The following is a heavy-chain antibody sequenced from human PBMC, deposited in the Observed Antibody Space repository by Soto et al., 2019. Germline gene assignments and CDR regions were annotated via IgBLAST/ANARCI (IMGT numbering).Heavy chain of an antibody. J-gene: IGHJ4*02. D-gene: IGHD3-22*01. CDR1: GFTFSSYG. CDR3: ARSRGHYRPFDS. Sequence: GGSLRLCCAASGFTFSSYGMPWVRQAPGKGLEWVAVIWYDGSNKYYADSVTGRFTISRDNSKNTLYLQMNSRRAEDTAVYYCARSRGHYRPFDSWGQGTLVTVSS. CDR2: IWYDGSNK. V-gene: IGHV3-33*01.